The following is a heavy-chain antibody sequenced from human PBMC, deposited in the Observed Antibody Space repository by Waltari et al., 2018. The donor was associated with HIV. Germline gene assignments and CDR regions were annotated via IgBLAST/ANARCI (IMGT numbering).Heavy chain of an antibody. CDR3: VRESKLPGEFYPFEY. CDR1: GYIFSEYA. J-gene: IGHJ4*02. CDR2: ISYYEVKQ. V-gene: IGHV3-30-3*01. D-gene: IGHD3-10*01. Sequence: QVHAVESGGGVGQPGWSLRLSCAASGYIFSEYALHWVRQAPGKGLEWIFFISYYEVKQKYEDSVKGRFTISRDDSKSRLYLQMNSLRREDTAVYYCVRESKLPGEFYPFEYWGQGTLVTVSS.